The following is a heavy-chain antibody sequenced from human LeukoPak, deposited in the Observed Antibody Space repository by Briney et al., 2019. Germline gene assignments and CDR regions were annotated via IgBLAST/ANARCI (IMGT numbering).Heavy chain of an antibody. CDR2: IYYSGST. V-gene: IGHV4-39*01. CDR3: ARQTGSGLFSLP. D-gene: IGHD3-10*01. Sequence: SETLSLTCSVSGDSISTSSYYWGWIRQPPGEGLEWIGTIYYSGSTYYNPSLTSRVTISVDTSKNQFSLKLSSVTAADTAVYYCARQTGSGLFSLPGGQGTLVTVSP. J-gene: IGHJ4*02. CDR1: GDSISTSSYY.